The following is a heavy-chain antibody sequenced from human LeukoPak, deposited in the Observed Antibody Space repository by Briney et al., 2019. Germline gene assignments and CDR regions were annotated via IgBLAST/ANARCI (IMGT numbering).Heavy chain of an antibody. D-gene: IGHD3-22*01. CDR3: ASDNYASSGYYYAFDI. J-gene: IGHJ3*02. V-gene: IGHV1-69*05. CDR2: IIPIFGTA. CDR1: GYTFTSYG. Sequence: ASVKVSCKASGYTFTSYGISWVRQAPGQGLEWMGRIIPIFGTANYAQKFQGRVTITTDKSTSTAYMELSSLRSEDTAVYYCASDNYASSGYYYAFDIWGQGTMVTVSS.